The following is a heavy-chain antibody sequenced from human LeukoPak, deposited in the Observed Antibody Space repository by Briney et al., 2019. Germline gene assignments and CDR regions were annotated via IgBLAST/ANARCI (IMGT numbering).Heavy chain of an antibody. D-gene: IGHD2-2*01. J-gene: IGHJ3*02. CDR1: GGSISSGGYY. CDR3: ARGGHCSSTSCYGAFDI. V-gene: IGHV4-61*08. CDR2: IYYSGST. Sequence: SETLSLTCTVSGGSISSGGYYWSWIRQHPGKGLEWIGYIYYSGSTNYNPSLKSRVTMSVDTSKNQFSLKLSSVTAADTAVYYCARGGHCSSTSCYGAFDIWGQGTMVTVSS.